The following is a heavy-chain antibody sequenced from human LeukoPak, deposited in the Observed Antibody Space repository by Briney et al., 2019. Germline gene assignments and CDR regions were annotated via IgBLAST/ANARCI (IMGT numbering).Heavy chain of an antibody. J-gene: IGHJ4*02. V-gene: IGHV4-34*01. CDR3: ARGYTIFGEPPGY. CDR2: INHSGST. Sequence: SETLSLTCSVSGGSISSYYWSWIRQPPGKGLEWIGEINHSGSTNYNPSLKSRVTISVDTSKNQFSLKLSSVTAADTAVYYCARGYTIFGEPPGYWGQGTLVTVSS. CDR1: GGSISSYY. D-gene: IGHD3-3*01.